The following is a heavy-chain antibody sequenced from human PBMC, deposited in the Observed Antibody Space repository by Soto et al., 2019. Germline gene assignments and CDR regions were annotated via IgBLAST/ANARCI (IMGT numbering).Heavy chain of an antibody. Sequence: GGSLRLSCAASGFTFSSYAMSWVRQAPGKGLEWVSAISGSGGSTCYADSVKGRFTISRDNSKNTLYLQMNSLRAEDTAVYYCAKALYGYYYYMDVWGKGTTVTVSS. CDR3: AKALYGYYYYMDV. V-gene: IGHV3-23*01. CDR1: GFTFSSYA. J-gene: IGHJ6*03. D-gene: IGHD2-8*01. CDR2: ISGSGGST.